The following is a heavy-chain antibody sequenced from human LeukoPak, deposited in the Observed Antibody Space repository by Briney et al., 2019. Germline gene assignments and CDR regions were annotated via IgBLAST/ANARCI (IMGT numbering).Heavy chain of an antibody. CDR1: GGTFSSYS. J-gene: IGHJ4*02. Sequence: GASVKVSCKASGGTFSSYSISWVRQAPGRGLDWMGGIIPIFGTANYAQKFQGRVTITGDESTSTAYMELSSLRSEDTAVYYCARSLAYCGGDCYFDYWGQGTLVTVSS. CDR3: ARSLAYCGGDCYFDY. D-gene: IGHD2-21*02. V-gene: IGHV1-69*01. CDR2: IIPIFGTA.